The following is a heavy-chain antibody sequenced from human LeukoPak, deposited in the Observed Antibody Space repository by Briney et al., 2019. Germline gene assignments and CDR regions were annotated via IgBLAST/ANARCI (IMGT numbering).Heavy chain of an antibody. Sequence: SEKVSCKASGGTFSSYAISWVRQAPGQGLEWMGGIIPIFGTANYAQKFQGRVTITADESTSTAYMELSSLRSEDTAVYYCAGLWFGELLPRYYYYGMDVWGQGTTVTVSS. CDR3: AGLWFGELLPRYYYYGMDV. D-gene: IGHD3-10*01. J-gene: IGHJ6*02. CDR1: GGTFSSYA. CDR2: IIPIFGTA. V-gene: IGHV1-69*13.